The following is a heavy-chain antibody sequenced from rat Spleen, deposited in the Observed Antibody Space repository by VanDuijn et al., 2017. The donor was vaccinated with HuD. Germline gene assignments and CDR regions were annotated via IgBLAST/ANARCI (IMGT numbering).Heavy chain of an antibody. CDR1: GFTFSDYN. V-gene: IGHV5-7*01. CDR3: ARHLHPLYFDY. CDR2: INYDGNIT. D-gene: IGHD3-8*01. Sequence: EVQLVESGGGLVQPGRSLKLSCAASGFTFSDYNMAWVRQAPKKGLEWVATINYDGNITYYRDSVKGRFTISRDNARITLYLQMDSLRSEDTATYYCARHLHPLYFDYWGQGVMVTVSS. J-gene: IGHJ2*01.